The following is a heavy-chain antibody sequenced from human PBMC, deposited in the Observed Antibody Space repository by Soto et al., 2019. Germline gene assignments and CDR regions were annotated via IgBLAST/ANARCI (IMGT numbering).Heavy chain of an antibody. V-gene: IGHV1-24*01. CDR3: TTLTTVTTGYYYYGMDV. CDR1: GYTLTELS. J-gene: IGHJ6*02. CDR2: FDPEDGET. Sequence: ASVKVSCKVSGYTLTELSMHWVRQAPGKGLEWMGGFDPEDGETIYAQKFQGRVTMTEDTSTDTAYLQMNSLKTEDTAVYYCTTLTTVTTGYYYYGMDVWGQGTTVTVSS. D-gene: IGHD4-17*01.